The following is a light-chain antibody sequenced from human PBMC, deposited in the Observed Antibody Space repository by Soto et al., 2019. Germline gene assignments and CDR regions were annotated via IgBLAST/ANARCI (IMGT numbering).Light chain of an antibody. CDR1: QSLRGW. V-gene: IGKV1-5*01. J-gene: IGKJ5*01. Sequence: DIQMTQSPSTLSSSVSDSFTITCRASQSLRGWLAWYQQRPGKAPKALIYDASTLASGVPSRFNGSGSGTEFTLTISSLQPDDFATYYCQQYITYSTFGQGTRLEIK. CDR2: DAS. CDR3: QQYITYST.